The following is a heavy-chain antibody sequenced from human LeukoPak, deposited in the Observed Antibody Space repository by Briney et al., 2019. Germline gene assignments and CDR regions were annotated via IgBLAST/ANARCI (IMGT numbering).Heavy chain of an antibody. CDR3: ARGGLDIVVVVAAKKFDY. D-gene: IGHD2-15*01. Sequence: PSETLSLTCTVSGGSISSGGYYWSWIRQPPGKGLEWIGEINHSGSTNYNPSLKSRVTISVDTSKNQFSLKLSSVTAADTAVYYCARGGLDIVVVVAAKKFDYWGQGTLVTVSS. CDR1: GGSISSGGYY. J-gene: IGHJ4*02. CDR2: INHSGST. V-gene: IGHV4-39*07.